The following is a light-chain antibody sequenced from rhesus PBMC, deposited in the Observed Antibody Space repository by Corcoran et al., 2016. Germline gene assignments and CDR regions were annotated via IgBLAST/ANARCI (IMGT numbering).Light chain of an antibody. V-gene: IGKV2S3*01. CDR3: MQSTKALT. CDR2: KVT. Sequence: DIVMTQTPLSLPVTPGEPASISCRSSQSLLHSNGNTYLHWYLQKPGQSPRLLIYKVTNRESGVPDGFSGSGSGTDFTLKITRVGPGDVGVYYCMQSTKALTFGGGTKVEIK. CDR1: QSLLHSNGNTY. J-gene: IGKJ4*01.